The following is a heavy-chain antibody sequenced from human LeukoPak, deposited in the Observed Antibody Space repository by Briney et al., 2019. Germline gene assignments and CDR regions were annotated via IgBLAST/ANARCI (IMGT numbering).Heavy chain of an antibody. CDR3: ARAGSYRGSFDY. D-gene: IGHD1-26*01. CDR1: GFTFSTYG. J-gene: IGHJ4*02. V-gene: IGHV3-30*02. CDR2: IRYDGSHK. Sequence: PGGSLRLSCAASGFTFSTYGMHWVRQAPGKGLEWVAFIRYDGSHKYYADSVKGRFTISRDNSKNTLYLQMNSLRAEDTAVYYCARAGSYRGSFDYWGQGTLVTVSS.